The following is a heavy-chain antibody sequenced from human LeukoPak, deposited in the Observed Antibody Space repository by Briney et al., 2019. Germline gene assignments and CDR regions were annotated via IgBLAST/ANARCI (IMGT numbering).Heavy chain of an antibody. V-gene: IGHV4-34*01. D-gene: IGHD6-13*01. CDR2: INHSGST. Sequence: PSETLSLTRAVYGGSFSGYYWSWIRQPPGKGLEWIGEINHSGSTNYNPSLKSRVTISVDTSKNQFSLKLSSVTAADTAVYYCARGLRRYSSSWYDSEYWFDPWGQGTLVTVSS. CDR3: ARGLRRYSSSWYDSEYWFDP. CDR1: GGSFSGYY. J-gene: IGHJ5*02.